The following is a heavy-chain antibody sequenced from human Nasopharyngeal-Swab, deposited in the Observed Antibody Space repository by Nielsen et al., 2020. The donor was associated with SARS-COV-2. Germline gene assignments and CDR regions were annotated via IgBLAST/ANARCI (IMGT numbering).Heavy chain of an antibody. CDR3: ARDPMGDYDILTGYYNGYYFDY. V-gene: IGHV3-23*01. Sequence: GESLKISCAASGFTFSSYAMSWVRQAPGKGLEWVSAISGSGGSTYYADSVKGRFTISRDNSKNTLYLQMNSLRAEDTAVYYCARDPMGDYDILTGYYNGYYFDYWGQGTLVTVSS. CDR2: ISGSGGST. D-gene: IGHD3-9*01. CDR1: GFTFSSYA. J-gene: IGHJ4*02.